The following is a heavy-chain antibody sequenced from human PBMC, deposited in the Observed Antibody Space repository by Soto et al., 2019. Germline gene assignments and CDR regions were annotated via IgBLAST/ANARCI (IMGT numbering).Heavy chain of an antibody. CDR2: TNPSDGST. J-gene: IGHJ4*02. Sequence: ASVKVSCKASGYSLTSYYMHWVRQAPGRGLEWMGITNPSDGSTNYAQKFQGRVTMSSDTSTSTVYMEMSSLRSGDTAMYYCARSYVTSRPIDFWGQGTLVTVSS. D-gene: IGHD3-10*02. V-gene: IGHV1-46*01. CDR1: GYSLTSYY. CDR3: ARSYVTSRPIDF.